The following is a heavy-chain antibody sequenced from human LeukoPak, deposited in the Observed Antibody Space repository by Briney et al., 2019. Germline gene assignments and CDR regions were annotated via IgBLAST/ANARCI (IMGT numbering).Heavy chain of an antibody. J-gene: IGHJ5*02. V-gene: IGHV1-2*02. CDR2: INPDSGDT. CDR1: GYTLTSYD. CDR3: ARGSVVVVPAANYNWFDP. Sequence: ASVKVSCKASGYTLTSYDINWVRQAPGRGLEWMGWINPDSGDTNYAQKFQGRVTMTRDTSISTAYMELSSLRSDDTAVYCCARGSVVVVPAANYNWFDPWGQGTLVTVSS. D-gene: IGHD2-2*01.